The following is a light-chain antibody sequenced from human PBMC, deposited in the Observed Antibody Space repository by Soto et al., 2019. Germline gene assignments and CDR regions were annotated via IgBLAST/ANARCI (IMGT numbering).Light chain of an antibody. CDR1: NIEIKS. J-gene: IGLJ2*01. Sequence: SYELTQPPSVSVAPGQTARITCGGNNIEIKSVHWYQQKPGQAPVLVVCDDGDRTTGIPERFSGSKSGNTATLTTSRVEAGDEADYYCQVWDTTNPVIFGGGTKVTVL. CDR3: QVWDTTNPVI. V-gene: IGLV3-21*02. CDR2: DDG.